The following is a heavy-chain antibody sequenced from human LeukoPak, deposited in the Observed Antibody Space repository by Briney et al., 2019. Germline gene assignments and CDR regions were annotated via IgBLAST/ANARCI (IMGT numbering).Heavy chain of an antibody. Sequence: GGSLRLSCAASGFTCSSYSMNWVRQAPGKGPEWVSSISSSGSYIYYADSVKGRFTFSRDNAKNSLYLQMDSLRAEDTAVYYCARSRSGLVLDYWGQGTLVTVSS. V-gene: IGHV3-21*01. J-gene: IGHJ4*02. D-gene: IGHD3-22*01. CDR1: GFTCSSYS. CDR3: ARSRSGLVLDY. CDR2: ISSSGSYI.